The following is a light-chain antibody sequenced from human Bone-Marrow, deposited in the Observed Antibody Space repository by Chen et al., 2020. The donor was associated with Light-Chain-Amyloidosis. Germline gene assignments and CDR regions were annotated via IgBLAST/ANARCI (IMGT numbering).Light chain of an antibody. Sequence: EIVLTQSPGTLSLSPGEGANLSCRASQTISSNYLTWYQHKFGQAPRLLIYGSSSRATGIPDRFTGRGSGTDLTLTINRLEPEDFARYYCQQYCTSPLTFGGGTKVEI. J-gene: IGKJ4*01. CDR3: QQYCTSPLT. CDR1: QTISSNY. V-gene: IGKV3-20*01. CDR2: GSS.